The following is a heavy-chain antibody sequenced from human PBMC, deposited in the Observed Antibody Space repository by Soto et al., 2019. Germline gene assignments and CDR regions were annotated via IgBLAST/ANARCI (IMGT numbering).Heavy chain of an antibody. CDR3: ARESGSSSSGYYCYYMDV. D-gene: IGHD6-6*01. Sequence: GGSLRLSCAASGFTFSSYEMNWVRQAPGKGLEWVSYISSSGSTIYYADSVKGRFTISRDYAKNSLYLQMNSLRAEDTAVYYCARESGSSSSGYYCYYMDVWGKGTTVTVS. J-gene: IGHJ6*03. CDR1: GFTFSSYE. V-gene: IGHV3-48*03. CDR2: ISSSGSTI.